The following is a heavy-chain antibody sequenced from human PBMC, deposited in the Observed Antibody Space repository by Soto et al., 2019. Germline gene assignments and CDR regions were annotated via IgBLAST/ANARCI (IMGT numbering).Heavy chain of an antibody. V-gene: IGHV4-4*07. CDR3: ARWGDYGGNSKYYFDY. CDR2: IYSSGST. CDR1: GGSIISYY. D-gene: IGHD4-17*01. J-gene: IGHJ4*02. Sequence: SETLSLTCTVSGGSIISYYWSWIRQPAGKGLEWIGRIYSSGSTNYNPSLKSRVTMSLDTSKNQLSLKLNSVTAADTAVYYCARWGDYGGNSKYYFDYWGQGTLVTVSS.